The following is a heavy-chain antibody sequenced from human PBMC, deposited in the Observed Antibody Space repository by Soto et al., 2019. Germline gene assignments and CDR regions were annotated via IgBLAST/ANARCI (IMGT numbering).Heavy chain of an antibody. CDR2: IYHSGST. CDR3: AAGGGLPRYY. Sequence: QLQLQESGSGLVKPSQTLSLTCAVSGGSISSGGYSWSWIRQPPGKGLEWIGYIYHSGSTYYNPSPKGRVTIFGGRAQKQFPLKLSSVTAADTAVYYCAAGGGLPRYYWGQGTLVTVSS. J-gene: IGHJ4*02. D-gene: IGHD5-12*01. CDR1: GGSISSGGYS. V-gene: IGHV4-30-2*01.